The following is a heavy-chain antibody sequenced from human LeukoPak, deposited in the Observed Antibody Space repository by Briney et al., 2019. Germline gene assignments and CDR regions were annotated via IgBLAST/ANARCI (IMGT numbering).Heavy chain of an antibody. Sequence: SETLSLTCTVSGGSISSYYWSWIRQPAGKGLEWIGRIYTSGSTNYNPSLKSRVTMLVDTSKNQFSLKLSSVTAADTAVYYCARQEILGSSSLYFDYWGQGTLVTVSS. J-gene: IGHJ4*02. CDR2: IYTSGST. D-gene: IGHD2-2*01. V-gene: IGHV4-4*07. CDR3: ARQEILGSSSLYFDY. CDR1: GGSISSYY.